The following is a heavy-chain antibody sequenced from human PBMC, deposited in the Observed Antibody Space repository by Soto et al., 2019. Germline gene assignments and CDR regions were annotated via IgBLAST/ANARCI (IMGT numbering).Heavy chain of an antibody. V-gene: IGHV6-1*01. CDR1: GDSVSSNSAA. Sequence: SQTLSLTCAISGDSVSSNSAAWNWIRQSPSRGLEWLGRTYYRSKWYNDYAVSVKSRITINPDTSKNQFSLQLNSVTPEDTAVYYCAREELELRPIYYYYGMDVWGQGTTVTVSS. D-gene: IGHD1-7*01. CDR2: TYYRSKWYN. J-gene: IGHJ6*02. CDR3: AREELELRPIYYYYGMDV.